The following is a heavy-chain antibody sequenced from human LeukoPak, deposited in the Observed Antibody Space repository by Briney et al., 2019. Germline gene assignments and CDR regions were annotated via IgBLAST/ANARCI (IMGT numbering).Heavy chain of an antibody. D-gene: IGHD3-3*01. CDR1: GFTVNHIY. J-gene: IGHJ5*02. V-gene: IGHV3-53*01. CDR3: ARVPVLFWSGAYDL. Sequence: GGSLRLSCVASGFTVNHIYMNWVRQAPGKGLEWVSAIYSAGATNYAASVRGRFTISRDISQNTLYLQMDGLRAEDTAVYYCARVPVLFWSGAYDLWGQGTLVTVSS. CDR2: IYSAGAT.